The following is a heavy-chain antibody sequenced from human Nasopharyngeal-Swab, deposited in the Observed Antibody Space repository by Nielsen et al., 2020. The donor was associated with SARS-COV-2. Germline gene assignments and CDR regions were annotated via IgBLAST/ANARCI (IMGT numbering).Heavy chain of an antibody. CDR1: GFTFSSYG. CDR2: IWYDGSHK. CDR3: ARVAWDIVVVVAAGAPDY. Sequence: GESLKISCAASGFTFSSYGMHWVRQAPGKGLEWVAVIWYDGSHKYYADSVKGRFTISRGNSKNTLYLQMNSLRAEDTAVYYCARVAWDIVVVVAAGAPDYWGQGTLVTVSS. V-gene: IGHV3-33*01. J-gene: IGHJ4*02. D-gene: IGHD2-15*01.